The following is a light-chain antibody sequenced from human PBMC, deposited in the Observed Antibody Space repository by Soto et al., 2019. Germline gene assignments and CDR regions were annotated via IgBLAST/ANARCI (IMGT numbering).Light chain of an antibody. CDR3: QQFSSPPFCP. CDR2: WAS. J-gene: IGKJ2*02. V-gene: IGKV4-1*01. CDR1: QSVFKGSNNKDC. Sequence: DIVMTQSPDSLAVSLGERATINCKSSQSVFKGSNNKDCLAWYQQKPGQPPKLLIYWASTRESGVPDRFSGSGSGTDFTLTISSLQAEDVAIYYCQQFSSPPFCPFVQGTKVEIK.